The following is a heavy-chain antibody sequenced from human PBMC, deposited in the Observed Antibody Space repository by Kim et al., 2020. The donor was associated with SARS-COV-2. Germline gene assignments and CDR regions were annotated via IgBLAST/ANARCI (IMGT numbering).Heavy chain of an antibody. V-gene: IGHV4-59*01. CDR2: IYYSGST. CDR1: GGSISSYY. CDR3: ARAVAGSYFDY. J-gene: IGHJ4*02. Sequence: SETLSLTCTVSGGSISSYYWSWIRQPPGKGLEWIGYIYYSGSTSYNPSLKSRVTISVDTSKNQFSLKLSSVTAADTAVYSCARAVAGSYFDYWGQGTLVTVSS. D-gene: IGHD6-19*01.